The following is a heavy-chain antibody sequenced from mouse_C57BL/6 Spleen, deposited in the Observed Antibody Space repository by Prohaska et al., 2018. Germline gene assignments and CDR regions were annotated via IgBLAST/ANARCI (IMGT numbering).Heavy chain of an antibody. V-gene: IGHV1-18*01. CDR1: GYTFTDYN. D-gene: IGHD2-4*01. Sequence: GASVKIPCKASGYTFTDYNMDWVKESHGKSLEWIGDINPNNGGTIYNQKFKGKATLTVDKSSSTAYMELRSLTSEDTAVYYCARGSAIYYDYDDAMDYWGQGTSVTGSS. CDR3: ARGSAIYYDYDDAMDY. J-gene: IGHJ4*01. CDR2: INPNNGGT.